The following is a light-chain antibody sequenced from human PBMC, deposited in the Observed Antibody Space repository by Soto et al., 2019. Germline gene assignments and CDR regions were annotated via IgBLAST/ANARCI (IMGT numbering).Light chain of an antibody. Sequence: EIVLTQSPGTLSLSPGEGATLSCRASQSVSSNYLAWYQQKPGQAPRLLIYGASSRATGIPDRLSGSGSGTDFTLTISRLESEDFAVYYCQQYGSSPYTFGQGTKLEI. J-gene: IGKJ2*01. CDR3: QQYGSSPYT. CDR1: QSVSSNY. V-gene: IGKV3-20*01. CDR2: GAS.